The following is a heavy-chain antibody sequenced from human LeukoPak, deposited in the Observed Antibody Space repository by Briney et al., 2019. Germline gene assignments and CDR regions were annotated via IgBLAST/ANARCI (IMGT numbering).Heavy chain of an antibody. V-gene: IGHV4-59*01. CDR2: IYYGGST. D-gene: IGHD3-22*01. Sequence: PSEILSLTCTVSGGSISSYYWSWIRQPPGKGLEWIGYIYYGGSTNYNPSLKSRVTISVDTSKNQFSLRLRSVTAADTAVYYCARVTGYMIEDYFDYWGQGTLVTVSS. CDR3: ARVTGYMIEDYFDY. J-gene: IGHJ4*02. CDR1: GGSISSYY.